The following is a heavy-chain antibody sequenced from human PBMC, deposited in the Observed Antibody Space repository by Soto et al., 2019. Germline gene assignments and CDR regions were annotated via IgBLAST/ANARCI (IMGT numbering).Heavy chain of an antibody. J-gene: IGHJ6*02. CDR3: AAGLELSYYYYYGMDV. CDR2: IVVGSGNT. D-gene: IGHD1-7*01. V-gene: IGHV1-58*01. Sequence: QMQLVQSGPEVKKPGTSVKVSCKASGFTFTSSAVQWVRQARGQRLEWIGWIVVGSGNTNYAQKFQERVTITRDMSTSTAYMELSSRRSEDEAVYYCAAGLELSYYYYYGMDVWGQGTTVTVSS. CDR1: GFTFTSSA.